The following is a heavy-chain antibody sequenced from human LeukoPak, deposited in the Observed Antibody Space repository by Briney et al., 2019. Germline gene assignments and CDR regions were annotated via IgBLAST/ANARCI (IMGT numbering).Heavy chain of an antibody. CDR1: GFTFSSYE. Sequence: GGSLRLSCAASGFTFSSYEMNWVRQAPGKGLEWVSYISSSGSTIYYADSVKGRFTISRDNAKNSLYLQMNSLRAEDTAVYYCARARYSSSWYRGSYYYYGMDVWGQGTLVTVSS. V-gene: IGHV3-48*03. CDR3: ARARYSSSWYRGSYYYYGMDV. CDR2: ISSSGSTI. J-gene: IGHJ6*02. D-gene: IGHD6-13*01.